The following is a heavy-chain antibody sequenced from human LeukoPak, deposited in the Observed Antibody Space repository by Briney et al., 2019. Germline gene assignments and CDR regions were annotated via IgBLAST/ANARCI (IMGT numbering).Heavy chain of an antibody. V-gene: IGHV3-9*01. CDR1: GFTFDDYA. Sequence: GGSLRLSCAASGFTFDDYAMHWVRQAPGKGLEWVSGISWNSGSIGYADSVKGRFTISRDNAKNSLYLQMNSLRAEDTAVYYCAKDPDDISPVNDAFDIWGQGTMVTVSS. CDR2: ISWNSGSI. J-gene: IGHJ3*02. CDR3: AKDPDDISPVNDAFDI. D-gene: IGHD3-9*01.